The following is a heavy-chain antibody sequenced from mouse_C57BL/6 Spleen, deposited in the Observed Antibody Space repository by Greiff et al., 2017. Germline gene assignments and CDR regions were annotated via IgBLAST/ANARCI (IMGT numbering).Heavy chain of an antibody. Sequence: EVKLVESGAELVRPGASVKLSCTASGFNIKDDYMHWVKQRPEQGLEWIGWIDPENGDTEYASKFQGKATITADTSSNTAYLQLSSLTSEDTAVYYCTTGSSYSYFDYWGQGTTLTVSS. J-gene: IGHJ2*01. D-gene: IGHD1-1*01. CDR2: IDPENGDT. V-gene: IGHV14-4*01. CDR1: GFNIKDDY. CDR3: TTGSSYSYFDY.